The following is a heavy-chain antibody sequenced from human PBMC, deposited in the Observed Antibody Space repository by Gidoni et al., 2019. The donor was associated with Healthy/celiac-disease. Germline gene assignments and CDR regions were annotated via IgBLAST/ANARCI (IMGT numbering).Heavy chain of an antibody. CDR2: INPNSGGT. J-gene: IGHJ6*03. D-gene: IGHD6-13*01. CDR3: ARGPQYSSSWPYYYYYYMDV. V-gene: IGHV1-2*04. Sequence: QVQLVQSGAEVKKPGASVKVSCKASGYTFTGYYMHWVRQAPGQGLEWMGWINPNSGGTNYAQKFQGWVTMTRDTSISTAYMERSRLRSDDTAVYYCARGPQYSSSWPYYYYYYMDVWGKGTTVTVSS. CDR1: GYTFTGYY.